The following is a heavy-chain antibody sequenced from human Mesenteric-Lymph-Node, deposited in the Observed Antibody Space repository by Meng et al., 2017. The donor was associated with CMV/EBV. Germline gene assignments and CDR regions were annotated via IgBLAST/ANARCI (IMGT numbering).Heavy chain of an antibody. D-gene: IGHD6-19*01. V-gene: IGHV4-39*01. CDR1: AAVESSGYC. Sequence: AAVESSGYCWGWIRQPPGMGLEWIGSIYYSGNTYYDPSLKSRITISVDTSKNQFSLKLTSVTAADTAIYYCARQGYSSGWYVSIDYWGQGTLVTVSS. CDR2: IYYSGNT. J-gene: IGHJ4*02. CDR3: ARQGYSSGWYVSIDY.